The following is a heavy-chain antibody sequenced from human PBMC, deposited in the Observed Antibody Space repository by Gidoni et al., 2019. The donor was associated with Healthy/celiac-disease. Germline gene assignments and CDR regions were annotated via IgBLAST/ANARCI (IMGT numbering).Heavy chain of an antibody. D-gene: IGHD2-15*01. J-gene: IGHJ3*02. Sequence: QVQLQESGPGLVKPSQTLSLTCTVSGGSISSGGYYWSWIRQHPGKGLEWLGYIYYSGSTYYNPSLKSRVTISVDTSKNQFSLKLSSVTAADTAVYYCARTIGEIVVVVGDIWGQGTMVTVSS. CDR2: IYYSGST. CDR3: ARTIGEIVVVVGDI. V-gene: IGHV4-31*03. CDR1: GGSISSGGYY.